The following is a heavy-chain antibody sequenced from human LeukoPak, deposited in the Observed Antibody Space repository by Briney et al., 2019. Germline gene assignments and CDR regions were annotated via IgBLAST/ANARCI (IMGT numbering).Heavy chain of an antibody. CDR1: GFTFDDYA. D-gene: IGHD5-12*01. CDR3: AKDNRIGGYDWSLGY. Sequence: PGRSLRLSCAASGFTFDDYAMHWVRQAPGKGLEWVSGISWNSGSIGYADSVKGRFTISRDNAKNSRYLQMNSLRAEDTALYYCAKDNRIGGYDWSLGYWGQGTLVTVSS. J-gene: IGHJ4*02. CDR2: ISWNSGSI. V-gene: IGHV3-9*01.